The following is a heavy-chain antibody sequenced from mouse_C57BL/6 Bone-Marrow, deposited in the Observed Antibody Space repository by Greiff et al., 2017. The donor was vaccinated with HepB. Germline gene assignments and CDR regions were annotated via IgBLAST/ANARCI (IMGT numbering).Heavy chain of an antibody. CDR2: ISGGGGNT. J-gene: IGHJ1*03. V-gene: IGHV5-9*01. Sequence: EVQLVESGGGLVKPGGSLKLSCAASGFTFSSYTMSWVRQTPEKRREWVATISGGGGNTYYPDSVKGRFTISRDNAKNTLYLQMSSLRSEDTALYYCARPYYSNYYWYFDVWGTGTTVTVSS. CDR1: GFTFSSYT. CDR3: ARPYYSNYYWYFDV. D-gene: IGHD2-5*01.